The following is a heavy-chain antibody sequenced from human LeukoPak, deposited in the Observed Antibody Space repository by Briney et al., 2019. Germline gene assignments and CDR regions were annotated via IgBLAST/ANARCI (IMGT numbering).Heavy chain of an antibody. CDR1: GFTFVDYA. D-gene: IGHD1-26*01. J-gene: IGHJ4*02. V-gene: IGHV3-49*04. CDR2: IRSKADGGTT. CDR3: SREGYSGSYQLLAY. Sequence: GGALRLSCTASGFTFVDYAMSWGREAPGEGREWGGFIRSKADGGTTEYAASVKGRFTISRDDSKSIAYLQMNSLKTEDTAVYYCSREGYSGSYQLLAYWGQGTLVTVSS.